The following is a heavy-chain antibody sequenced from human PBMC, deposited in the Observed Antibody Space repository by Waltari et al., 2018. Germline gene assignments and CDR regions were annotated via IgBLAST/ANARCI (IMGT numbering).Heavy chain of an antibody. V-gene: IGHV4-38-2*01. CDR1: GYSISSAYY. CDR2: ISHTGNP. J-gene: IGHJ4*02. Sequence: QVQLQESGPGLVKPSETLSLTCAVSGYSISSAYYWGWIRRPPGKGLEWIGSISHTGNPYYNPSLKSRLTVSLDTSKNQFSLKLSSVTAADTALYYCATVPDYNNRMRIDYWGQGALVTVSS. CDR3: ATVPDYNNRMRIDY. D-gene: IGHD4-4*01.